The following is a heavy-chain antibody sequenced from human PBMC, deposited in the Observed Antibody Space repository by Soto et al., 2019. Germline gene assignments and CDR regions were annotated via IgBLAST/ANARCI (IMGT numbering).Heavy chain of an antibody. Sequence: SETLSLTCAVYDGSINRGGYYWSWIRQAPGKGLEWIGYIHYTGSIYYNPSLKSRATISIETSKTQFSLILGSVSAADTAVYFCSGAGGTFAPQCYWAQ. V-gene: IGHV4-30-4*01. J-gene: IGHJ4*02. D-gene: IGHD4-4*01. CDR3: SGAGGTFAPQCY. CDR1: DGSINRGGYY. CDR2: IHYTGSI.